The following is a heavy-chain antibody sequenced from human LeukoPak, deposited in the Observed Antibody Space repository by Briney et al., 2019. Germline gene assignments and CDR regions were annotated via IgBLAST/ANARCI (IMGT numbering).Heavy chain of an antibody. CDR1: GFTFSSYG. V-gene: IGHV3-30*18. CDR2: ISYDGSNK. Sequence: GGSLKLSFAASGFTFSSYGMHGFGQAPGKGLEGVPVISYDGSNKYYADSVKGRFTISRDNSKNTLYLQMNSLRAEDTAVYYCAKSGCSGGSCFVLGYGMDVWGKGTTVTVSS. D-gene: IGHD2-15*01. CDR3: AKSGCSGGSCFVLGYGMDV. J-gene: IGHJ6*04.